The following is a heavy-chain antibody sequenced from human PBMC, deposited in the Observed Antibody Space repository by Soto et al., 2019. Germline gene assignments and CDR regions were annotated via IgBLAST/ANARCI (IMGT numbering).Heavy chain of an antibody. CDR1: GYSFTSYG. D-gene: IGHD2-2*01. CDR2: ISPYNGHT. J-gene: IGHJ6*02. CDR3: ARDLTIVPATHPRLENYGMDV. Sequence: QVQLVQSAGEVKKPGASVKVSCKASGYSFTSYGISWVRRAPGQGLEWMGWISPYNGHTQFVERFQGRVTMTTDTPKKTAYMELRNLRSDDTAHYYCARDLTIVPATHPRLENYGMDVWGQGTTVIVSS. V-gene: IGHV1-18*01.